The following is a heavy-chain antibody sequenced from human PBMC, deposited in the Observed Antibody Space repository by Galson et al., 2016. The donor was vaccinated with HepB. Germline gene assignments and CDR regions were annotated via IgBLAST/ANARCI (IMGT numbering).Heavy chain of an antibody. D-gene: IGHD3-10*01. J-gene: IGHJ5*02. CDR3: ARGGGITMVWGVMPGWFDP. V-gene: IGHV1-69*06. Sequence: SVKVSCKASGGTFSNFAISWLRQAPGQGLEWMGGIIPLFGATNYAQKFQGRVTITADKSTTTVYMDLSSLRSEDTAVSYCARGGGITMVWGVMPGWFDPWGQGTLVTVSS. CDR2: IIPLFGAT. CDR1: GGTFSNFA.